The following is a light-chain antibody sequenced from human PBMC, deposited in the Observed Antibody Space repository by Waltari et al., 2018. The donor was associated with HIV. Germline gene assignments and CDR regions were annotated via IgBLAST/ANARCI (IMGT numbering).Light chain of an antibody. Sequence: QSALAQPASVSGSPGQSITISCTGTSGDVGAYDLVSWYQQHPGKVPKLLISDVSRRPSGVASRSSGSQFGSPSCLTSSGLQAEDDGGEYCCSDDGSRAARGVFGGGTKLT. CDR2: DVS. CDR1: SGDVGAYDL. J-gene: IGLJ3*02. CDR3: CSDDGSRAARGV. V-gene: IGLV2-23*02.